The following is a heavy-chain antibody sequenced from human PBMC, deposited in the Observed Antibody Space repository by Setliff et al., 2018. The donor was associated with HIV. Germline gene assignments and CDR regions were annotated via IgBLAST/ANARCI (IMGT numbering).Heavy chain of an antibody. Sequence: PSETLSLTCAVSGASISTNTWWSWVLQPPGKGLEWVGRIKSKFDGGTTDHAAPVKGRFTISRDDSEKKVYLQMSSLRTEDTGVYYCHMFSGSSDSYWGLGTLVTVSS. V-gene: IGHV3-15*05. CDR2: IKSKFDGGTT. D-gene: IGHD1-26*01. CDR1: GASISTNTW. J-gene: IGHJ4*02. CDR3: HMFSGSSDSY.